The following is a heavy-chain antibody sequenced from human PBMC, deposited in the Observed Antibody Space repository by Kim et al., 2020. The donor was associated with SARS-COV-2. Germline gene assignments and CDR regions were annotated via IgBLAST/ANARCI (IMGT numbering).Heavy chain of an antibody. CDR2: ISYTGENK. CDR1: GFTFSYYV. J-gene: IGHJ6*02. CDR3: ERAQEGYTTHPDYYYGMDV. Sequence: GGSLRLTCAASGFTFSYYVMHWVRQAPGKGLEWVAVISYTGENKQYADSVRRRFTISRDNSKNTLYLHMNSHITEESADYFWERAQEGYTTHPDYYYGMDVWGRGTADTVSS. V-gene: IGHV3-30*03. D-gene: IGHD2-2*02.